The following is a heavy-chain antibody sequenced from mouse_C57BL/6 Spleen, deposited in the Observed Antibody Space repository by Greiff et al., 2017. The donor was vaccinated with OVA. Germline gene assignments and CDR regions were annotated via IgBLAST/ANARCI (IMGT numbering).Heavy chain of an antibody. D-gene: IGHD1-1*01. V-gene: IGHV5-17*01. Sequence: EVKLMESGGGLVKPGGSLKLSCAASGFTFSDYGMHWVRQAPENGLEWVAYISSGSSTTYYADTVKGRFTISRDNAKNTLFLQMTSLRSEDTAMYYCARSVITTVVALDYWGQGTTLTVSS. CDR2: ISSGSSTT. J-gene: IGHJ2*01. CDR3: ARSVITTVVALDY. CDR1: GFTFSDYG.